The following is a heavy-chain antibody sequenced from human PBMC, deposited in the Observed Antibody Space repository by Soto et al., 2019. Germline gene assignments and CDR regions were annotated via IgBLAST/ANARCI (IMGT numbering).Heavy chain of an antibody. Sequence: SETLSLTCTVSGGSISSGGYYWSWIRQHPGKGLEWIGYIYYSGSTYYNPSLKSRVTISVDTSKNQFSLKLSSVTAADTAVYYCARYRADSSGFDYWGQGTLVTVSS. CDR2: IYYSGST. CDR1: GGSISSGGYY. CDR3: ARYRADSSGFDY. J-gene: IGHJ4*02. D-gene: IGHD3-22*01. V-gene: IGHV4-31*03.